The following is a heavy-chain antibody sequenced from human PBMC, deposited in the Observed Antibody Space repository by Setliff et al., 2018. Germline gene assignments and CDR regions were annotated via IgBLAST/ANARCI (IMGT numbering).Heavy chain of an antibody. CDR3: ARSADVVPALHHVLRYFDWLFNFDY. CDR1: GYTFTSYG. CDR2: ISAYNGNT. V-gene: IGHV1-18*01. J-gene: IGHJ4*02. D-gene: IGHD3-9*01. Sequence: GASVKVSCKASGYTFTSYGISWVRQAPGQGLEWMGWISAYNGNTNYAQKLQDRVTMTTDTSTSTAYMELRSLRSDDTAVYYCARSADVVPALHHVLRYFDWLFNFDYWGQGTLVTVSS.